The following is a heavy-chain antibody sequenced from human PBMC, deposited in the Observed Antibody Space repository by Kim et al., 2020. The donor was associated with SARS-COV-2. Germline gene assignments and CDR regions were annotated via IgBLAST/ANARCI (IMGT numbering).Heavy chain of an antibody. J-gene: IGHJ4*02. D-gene: IGHD1-26*01. V-gene: IGHV3-23*01. CDR3: AKALRGATTYGVLGY. Sequence: DSVKGRFTISRDNAKNPLYLQRNSLRAEDTAVYYCAKALRGATTYGVLGYWGQGTLVTVSS.